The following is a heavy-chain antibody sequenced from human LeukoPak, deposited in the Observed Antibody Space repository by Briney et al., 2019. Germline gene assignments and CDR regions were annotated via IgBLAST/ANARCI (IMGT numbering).Heavy chain of an antibody. CDR1: GFTFDDYT. Sequence: PGGSLRLSCAASGFTFDDYTMHWVRQAPGKGLEWVSLISWDGGSTYYADSVKGRFTISRDNSKNSLYLQMNSLRAEDTAFYYFTKAASSSPGGFDPWGQGTLVTVSS. V-gene: IGHV3-43D*03. J-gene: IGHJ5*02. CDR2: ISWDGGST. CDR3: TKAASSSPGGFDP.